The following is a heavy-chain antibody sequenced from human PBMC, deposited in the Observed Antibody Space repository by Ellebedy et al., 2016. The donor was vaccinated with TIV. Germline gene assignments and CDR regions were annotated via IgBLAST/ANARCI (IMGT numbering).Heavy chain of an antibody. Sequence: GESLKISCAASGFTFSSYAMSWVRQAPGKGLEWVSAISGSGGSTYYADSVKGRFTISRDNSKNTLYLQMNSLRAEDTAVYYCAKVGYYYDSSGYYYVGYFDYWGQGTLVTVSS. CDR3: AKVGYYYDSSGYYYVGYFDY. CDR1: GFTFSSYA. D-gene: IGHD3-22*01. J-gene: IGHJ4*02. V-gene: IGHV3-23*01. CDR2: ISGSGGST.